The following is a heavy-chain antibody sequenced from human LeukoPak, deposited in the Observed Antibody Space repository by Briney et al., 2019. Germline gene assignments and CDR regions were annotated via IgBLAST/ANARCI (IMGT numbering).Heavy chain of an antibody. D-gene: IGHD3-10*01. Sequence: TGGSLRLSCAASVFTFSSYSMNWVRQAPWKGLEWVSYISSSSSTIYYADSVKGRFTISRDNAKNSLYLQMNSLRDEDTAVYYCARFMVRGVLYGMDVWGQGTTVTVSS. J-gene: IGHJ6*02. CDR1: VFTFSSYS. CDR3: ARFMVRGVLYGMDV. V-gene: IGHV3-48*02. CDR2: ISSSSSTI.